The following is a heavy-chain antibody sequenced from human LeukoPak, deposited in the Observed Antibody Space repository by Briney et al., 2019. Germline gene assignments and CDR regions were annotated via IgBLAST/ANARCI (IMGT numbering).Heavy chain of an antibody. CDR1: GGSISSYY. V-gene: IGHV4-4*07. Sequence: SETLSLTCTVYGGSISSYYWSWLRQPAGKGLEWIRRIYTSGSTNYNPSLKSRVTMSEDTSNNQFSLKLRSVTTPYTAVYYVARTFHDYGGYGGYYYYMDVWGKGTTVTVSS. J-gene: IGHJ6*03. CDR2: IYTSGST. D-gene: IGHD4-17*01. CDR3: ARTFHDYGGYGGYYYYMDV.